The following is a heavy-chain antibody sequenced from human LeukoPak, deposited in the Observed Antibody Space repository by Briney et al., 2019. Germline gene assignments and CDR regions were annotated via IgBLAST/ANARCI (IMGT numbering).Heavy chain of an antibody. CDR1: GFTFSSYA. Sequence: GGSLRLSCAASGFTFSSYAMSWVRQAPGKGLEWVSAISGSGGSTYYADSVKGRFTISRDNSKNTLYLQMTSLRAEDTAVYYCAKEIIPITRVRGVGFDYWGQGTLVTVSS. V-gene: IGHV3-23*01. CDR3: AKEIIPITRVRGVGFDY. J-gene: IGHJ4*02. D-gene: IGHD3-10*01. CDR2: ISGSGGST.